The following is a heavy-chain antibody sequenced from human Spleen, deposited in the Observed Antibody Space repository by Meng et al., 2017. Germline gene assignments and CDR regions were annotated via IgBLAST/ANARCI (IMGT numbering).Heavy chain of an antibody. D-gene: IGHD3-22*01. V-gene: IGHV5-51*01. CDR1: GYSFTSYW. CDR3: ARRSYYDSSGYLSHALDI. Sequence: GESLKISCKGSGYSFTSYWIAWVRQMPGKGLEWMGIIYPGDSDTRYSPSSQGQVTISADKSISTAYLQLNSLKASDTAMYHCARRSYYDSSGYLSHALDIWGQGTMVTVSS. J-gene: IGHJ3*02. CDR2: IYPGDSDT.